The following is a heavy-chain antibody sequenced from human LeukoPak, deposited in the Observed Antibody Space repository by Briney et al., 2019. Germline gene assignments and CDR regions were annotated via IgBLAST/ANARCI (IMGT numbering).Heavy chain of an antibody. CDR1: GFTFSMYA. V-gene: IGHV3-23*01. Sequence: PGGSLRLSCAASGFTFSMYAMSWVRQAPGKGLEWVSTISSSGGSTYYADSVKGRFTISRDNSKNTLYLQMNSLRAEDTAVYYCAKATPATAAFESWGQGTLLNVSS. D-gene: IGHD6-13*01. J-gene: IGHJ4*02. CDR3: AKATPATAAFES. CDR2: ISSSGGST.